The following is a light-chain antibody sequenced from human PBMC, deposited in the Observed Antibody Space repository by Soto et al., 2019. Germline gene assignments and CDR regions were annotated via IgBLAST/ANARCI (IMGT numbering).Light chain of an antibody. CDR1: QSLLHSSGYNY. Sequence: DIVMTQSPLSLPVTPGESASISCRSSQSLLHSSGYNYLDWYLQKPGQPPQLLIYEVSNRFSGVPDRFSGSGSGTDFTLKISRVEAEDVGVYYCMQSIQLPLTFGPGTKVDIK. CDR2: EVS. V-gene: IGKV2D-29*01. CDR3: MQSIQLPLT. J-gene: IGKJ3*01.